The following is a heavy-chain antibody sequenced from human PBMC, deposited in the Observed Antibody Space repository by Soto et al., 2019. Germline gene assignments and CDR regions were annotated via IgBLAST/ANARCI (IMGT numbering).Heavy chain of an antibody. Sequence: ASVKFSCKASAYTFTTHGISWVRQAPGQGHERMGKISAYNGNTNNAQKLQGRFTMTTDTSTSTAYMELRSLRSDDTAVYYCARVVGYCTNGVCHPRDNWFDPWGQGTLFTVS. D-gene: IGHD2-8*01. V-gene: IGHV1-18*01. J-gene: IGHJ5*02. CDR1: AYTFTTHG. CDR3: ARVVGYCTNGVCHPRDNWFDP. CDR2: ISAYNGNT.